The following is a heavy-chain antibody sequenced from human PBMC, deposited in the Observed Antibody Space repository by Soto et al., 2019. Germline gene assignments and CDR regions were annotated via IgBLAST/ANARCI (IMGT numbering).Heavy chain of an antibody. J-gene: IGHJ4*02. V-gene: IGHV1-69*05. CDR2: IIPIFGTA. CDR3: AREIGIAGY. D-gene: IGHD1-1*01. Sequence: SSVKVSCKASGGPFSSYAISWVRQAPGQGLERMGGIIPIFGTANYAQKFQGRVTMTRDTSISTAYMELSRLRSDDTAVYYCAREIGIAGYWGKGTLVTVAS. CDR1: GGPFSSYA.